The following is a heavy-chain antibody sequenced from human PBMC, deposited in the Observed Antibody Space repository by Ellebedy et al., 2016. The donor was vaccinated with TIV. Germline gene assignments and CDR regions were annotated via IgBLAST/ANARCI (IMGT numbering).Heavy chain of an antibody. D-gene: IGHD6-25*01. CDR1: GFTLADYA. V-gene: IGHV3-9*01. J-gene: IGHJ4*02. CDR3: AKTRGGIYFDY. Sequence: GGSLRLXXAASGFTLADYAMHWVRQVPGKGLEWVSGISWNSGTIDYADSVKGRFSTSRDNAKNSLYLEMNSLRPEDTALYYCAKTRGGIYFDYWGLGTLVTVSS. CDR2: ISWNSGTI.